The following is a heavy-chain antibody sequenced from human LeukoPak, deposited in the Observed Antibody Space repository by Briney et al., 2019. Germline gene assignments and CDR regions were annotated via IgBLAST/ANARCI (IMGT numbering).Heavy chain of an antibody. CDR3: ARDPSPESISIFGVVIKDPLYDY. Sequence: GGSLRLSCAASGFTVSSNYMSWVRQAPGKGLEWVSAISGSGGSTYYADSVKGRFTISRDNSKNTLYLQMISLRAEDTAVYYCARDPSPESISIFGVVIKDPLYDYWGQGTLVTVSS. V-gene: IGHV3-23*01. CDR1: GFTVSSNY. J-gene: IGHJ4*02. D-gene: IGHD3-3*01. CDR2: ISGSGGST.